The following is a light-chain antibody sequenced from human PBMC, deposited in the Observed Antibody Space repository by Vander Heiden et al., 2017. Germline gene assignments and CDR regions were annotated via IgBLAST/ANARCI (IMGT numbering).Light chain of an antibody. Sequence: QTVVTQEPSFSVSPGGTVTLTCGLTSDSVSFTSHPSWYQQTPGQAQRTLMYRTNVRSSGVPDRFSGSILGNKAALTITGAQADDESDYYCLLYVGSGGWVFGGGTKLTVL. V-gene: IGLV8-61*01. CDR3: LLYVGSGGWV. CDR2: RTN. J-gene: IGLJ3*02. CDR1: SDSVSFTSH.